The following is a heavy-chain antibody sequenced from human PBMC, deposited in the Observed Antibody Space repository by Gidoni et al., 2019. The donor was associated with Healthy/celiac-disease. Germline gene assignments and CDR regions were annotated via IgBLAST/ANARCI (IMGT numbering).Heavy chain of an antibody. Sequence: QVQLVQSGAEVKKPGASVKVSCKASGYTFTSYYLHWVRQAPGPGLEWMGIINPSGGSTSYAQKFQGRVTMTRDTSTSTVYMALSSLRSEDTAVYYCARDKRYCSGGSCPFYYYYYMDVWGKGTTVTVSS. CDR2: INPSGGST. J-gene: IGHJ6*03. V-gene: IGHV1-46*01. CDR1: GYTFTSYY. CDR3: ARDKRYCSGGSCPFYYYYYMDV. D-gene: IGHD2-15*01.